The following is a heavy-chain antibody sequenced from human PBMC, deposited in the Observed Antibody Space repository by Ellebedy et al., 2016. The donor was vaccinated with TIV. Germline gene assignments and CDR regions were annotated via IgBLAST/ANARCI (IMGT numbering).Heavy chain of an antibody. J-gene: IGHJ3*01. CDR1: GGSISSYY. Sequence: SETLSLXXTVSGGSISSYYWGWIRQPPGKGLEWIGYIYYSGSTNYNPSLKSRVTISVDTSKNQFSLKLSSVTAADTAVYYCARGLTWAGAFDLWGQGTMVPVSS. CDR2: IYYSGST. D-gene: IGHD7-27*01. CDR3: ARGLTWAGAFDL. V-gene: IGHV4-59*08.